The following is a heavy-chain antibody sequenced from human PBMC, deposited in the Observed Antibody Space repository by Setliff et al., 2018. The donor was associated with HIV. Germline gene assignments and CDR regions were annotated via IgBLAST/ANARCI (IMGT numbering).Heavy chain of an antibody. CDR1: GGSISSYF. J-gene: IGHJ3*02. D-gene: IGHD2-21*02. CDR2: MSYSGST. V-gene: IGHV4-59*01. CDR3: ARSDSYCAGDCYGVDGVDAFDI. Sequence: PSETLSLTCTVSGGSISSYFWSWIRQPPGKGLEWIGYMSYSGSTYYNPSLKSRIIMSVDMSKNQFSLKLSSVTAADTALYYCARSDSYCAGDCYGVDGVDAFDIWGQGTMVTVSS.